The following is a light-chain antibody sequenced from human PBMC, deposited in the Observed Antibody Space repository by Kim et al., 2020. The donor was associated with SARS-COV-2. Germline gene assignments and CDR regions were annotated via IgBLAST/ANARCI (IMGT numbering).Light chain of an antibody. V-gene: IGKV3-20*01. CDR3: QLYSIPPSYT. Sequence: ETVLTQSPGTLSLSPGERATLSCRASQSVRSDYLAWYQQKPGQAPRLLIYGTSSRATDIPDRFRGGGSGTDFTLTISSLVREVFAVYYCQLYSIPPSYTFRQETKLDFK. CDR2: GTS. J-gene: IGKJ2*01. CDR1: QSVRSDY.